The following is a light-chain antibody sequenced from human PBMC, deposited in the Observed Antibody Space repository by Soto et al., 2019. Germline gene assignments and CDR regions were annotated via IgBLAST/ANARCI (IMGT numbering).Light chain of an antibody. CDR3: SSYAGSNNLPYV. Sequence: QSALTQPPSASGSPGQSVTLSCTGTSSDVGGYNYVSWYQPHPGQAPKLMIYEVSKRPSGVPDRFSGSKSGNTASLTVSGLQAEDEADYYCSSYAGSNNLPYVFGTGTKLTVL. CDR1: SSDVGGYNY. J-gene: IGLJ1*01. V-gene: IGLV2-8*01. CDR2: EVS.